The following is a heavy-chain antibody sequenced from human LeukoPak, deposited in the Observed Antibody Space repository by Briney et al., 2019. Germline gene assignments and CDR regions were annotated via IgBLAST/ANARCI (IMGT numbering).Heavy chain of an antibody. V-gene: IGHV3-15*07. D-gene: IGHD3-3*01. J-gene: IGHJ4*02. CDR1: GFTFTNAW. Sequence: LGGSLRLSCAASGFTFTNAWMNWVRQAPGKGLEWVGRIKSKTDGGTTDYAAPVKGRFTISRDDSKNTLYLQMNSLKTEDTAVYYCTTTPTKYYDFWSAYNDYWGQGTLVTVSS. CDR2: IKSKTDGGTT. CDR3: TTTPTKYYDFWSAYNDY.